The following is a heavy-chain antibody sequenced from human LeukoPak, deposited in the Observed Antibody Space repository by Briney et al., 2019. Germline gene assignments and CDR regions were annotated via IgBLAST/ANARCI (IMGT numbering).Heavy chain of an antibody. J-gene: IGHJ6*02. D-gene: IGHD3-3*02. CDR2: IYYSGST. Sequence: SQTLSLTCTVSGGSISSGDYSWSWIRQPPGKGLEWIGYIYYSGSTYYNPSLKSRVTISVDTSKNQFSPTRSSVTAATTAVYYGARARVHFWSGYARRNPSGDSRTRDYSGMDVWGQGTTVTVSS. CDR3: ARARVHFWSGYARRNPSGDSRTRDYSGMDV. V-gene: IGHV4-30-4*01. CDR1: GGSISSGDYS.